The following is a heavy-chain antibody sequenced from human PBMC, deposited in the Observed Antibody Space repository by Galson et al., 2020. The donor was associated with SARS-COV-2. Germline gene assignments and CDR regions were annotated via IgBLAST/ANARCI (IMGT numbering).Heavy chain of an antibody. CDR1: GYTFTSYY. Sequence: GESLKISCKASGYTFTSYYMHWVRQAPGQGLEWMGIINPSGGSTSYAQKFQGRVTMTRDTSTSTVYMELSSLRSEDTAVYYCARDSGRLGVTIFGVVLEIDAFDIWGQGTMVTVSS. J-gene: IGHJ3*02. CDR2: INPSGGST. V-gene: IGHV1-46*01. CDR3: ARDSGRLGVTIFGVVLEIDAFDI. D-gene: IGHD3-3*01.